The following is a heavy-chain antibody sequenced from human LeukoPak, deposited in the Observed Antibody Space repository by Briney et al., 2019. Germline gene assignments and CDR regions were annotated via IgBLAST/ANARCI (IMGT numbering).Heavy chain of an antibody. J-gene: IGHJ4*02. V-gene: IGHV3-21*01. CDR3: ARGPSVVAVGPPDY. Sequence: GGSLRLSCAASGFSFSYYSMNWVRPAPGKGLERVVSISSSSTYIHYADSVKGRFTISRDNSKNKNSLYLQMSSLRVEDTAVYYCARGPSVVAVGPPDYWGQGTLVTVSS. CDR2: ISSSSTYI. D-gene: IGHD2-2*01. CDR1: GFSFSYYS.